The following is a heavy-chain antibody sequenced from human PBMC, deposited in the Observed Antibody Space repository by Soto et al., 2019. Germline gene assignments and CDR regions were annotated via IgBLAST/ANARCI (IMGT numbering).Heavy chain of an antibody. J-gene: IGHJ6*02. CDR1: GYSFTTYW. CDR2: IYPGDSRT. CDR3: ARHGARIAVAGTDYYGMDV. Sequence: GESLKISCKGFGYSFTTYWIAWVRQMPGKGLEWMGIIYPGDSRTRYSPSFQGQVTISADKSISTAYLQWSSLKASDTAMYYCARHGARIAVAGTDYYGMDVWGQGTTVTVSS. D-gene: IGHD6-19*01. V-gene: IGHV5-51*01.